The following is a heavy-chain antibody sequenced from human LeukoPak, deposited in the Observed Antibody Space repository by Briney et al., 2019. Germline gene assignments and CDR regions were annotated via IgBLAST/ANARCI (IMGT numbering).Heavy chain of an antibody. Sequence: GGSLRLSCAASGFTFSSYSMNWVRQAPGKGLEWVSSISSSSSYIYYADSVKGRFTISRDSSKNTLYLQMNSLRAEDTAVYYCARDRKWELLHYFDYWGQGTLVTVSS. V-gene: IGHV3-21*01. CDR1: GFTFSSYS. CDR3: ARDRKWELLHYFDY. CDR2: ISSSSSYI. D-gene: IGHD1-26*01. J-gene: IGHJ4*02.